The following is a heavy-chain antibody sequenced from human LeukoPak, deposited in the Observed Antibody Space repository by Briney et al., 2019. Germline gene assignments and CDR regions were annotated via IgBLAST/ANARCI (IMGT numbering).Heavy chain of an antibody. V-gene: IGHV4-31*03. CDR3: ARVRSVDDTSGTALDS. D-gene: IGHD3-22*01. J-gene: IGHJ4*02. CDR2: INYSGST. CDR1: GXSIXXGTHF. Sequence: TXSXTXXVXGXSIXXGTHFWSWIRQHPGTGLEWIVYINYSGSTYYNPSLKSRVTISLDTSKNQFSLKLRSVTAADTAVYYCARVRSVDDTSGTALDSWGQGTLVTVSS.